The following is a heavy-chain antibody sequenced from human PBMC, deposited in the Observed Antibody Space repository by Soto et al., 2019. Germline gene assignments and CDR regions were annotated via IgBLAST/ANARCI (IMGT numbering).Heavy chain of an antibody. Sequence: QITLKEPGPAPVKPTQTLTLTCTFSGFSLSTSGVGVGWIRQPPGKALEWPPLVYWDDGERVSPSLKSRLTNTKDTSNNQVAHTMANAAPVNTATYYSANTICGYHEPCDYWGQGTLVSVSS. CDR1: GFSLSTSGVG. V-gene: IGHV2-5*02. CDR2: VYWDDGE. CDR3: ANTICGYHEPCDY. D-gene: IGHD6-13*01. J-gene: IGHJ4*02.